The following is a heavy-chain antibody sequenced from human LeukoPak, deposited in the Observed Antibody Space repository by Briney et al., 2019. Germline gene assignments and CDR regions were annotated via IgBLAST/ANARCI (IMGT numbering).Heavy chain of an antibody. CDR1: GFTVSSNY. D-gene: IGHD3-9*01. J-gene: IGHJ4*02. Sequence: GGSLRLSCAASGFTVSSNYMSWVRQAPGKGLEWVSVIYSGGSTYYADSVKGRFTISRDNSKNTLYLQMNSLRAEDTAVYYCAKDLRNDILTGYCFDHWGQGTLVTVSS. CDR3: AKDLRNDILTGYCFDH. V-gene: IGHV3-53*05. CDR2: IYSGGST.